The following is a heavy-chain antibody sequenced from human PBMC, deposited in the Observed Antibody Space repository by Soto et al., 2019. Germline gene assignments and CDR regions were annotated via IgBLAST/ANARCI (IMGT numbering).Heavy chain of an antibody. V-gene: IGHV3-30-3*01. Sequence: PGGSLRLSCAASGFTFSSYAMHWVRQAPGKGLEWVAVISYDGSNKYYADSVKGRFTISRDNSKNTLYLQMYSLRAEDTAVYYCAREGPPSYYDFWSGIPWGMDVWGQGTTVTVSS. D-gene: IGHD3-3*01. J-gene: IGHJ6*02. CDR2: ISYDGSNK. CDR1: GFTFSSYA. CDR3: AREGPPSYYDFWSGIPWGMDV.